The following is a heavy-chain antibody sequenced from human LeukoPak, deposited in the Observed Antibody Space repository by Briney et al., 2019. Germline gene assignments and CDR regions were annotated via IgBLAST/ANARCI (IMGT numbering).Heavy chain of an antibody. J-gene: IGHJ4*02. V-gene: IGHV5-10-1*01. CDR1: GYSFTSYW. D-gene: IGHD3-16*01. CDR3: ASQGGAGGPFDY. Sequence: GESLKISCKGSGYSFTSYWISWVRQMPGKSLEWMGRIDPSDSYTNYSPSFQGHVTISADKSISTAYLQWSSLKASDTAMYYCASQGGAGGPFDYWGQGTLVTVSS. CDR2: IDPSDSYT.